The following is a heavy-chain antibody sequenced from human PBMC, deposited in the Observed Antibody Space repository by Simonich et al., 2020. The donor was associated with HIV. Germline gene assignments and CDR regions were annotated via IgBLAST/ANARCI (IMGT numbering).Heavy chain of an antibody. CDR3: AREGADTTMVN. J-gene: IGHJ4*02. CDR2: ISHSGRT. CDR1: GYSISSGYS. D-gene: IGHD5-18*01. Sequence: QVQLQESGPGLVKPSETLSLTCAVSGYSISSGYSWGCIRQPPGKGLEWIGSISHSGRTYYNPSLRSRGTISVDTSKNQFSLRLRSVTAADTAVYYCAREGADTTMVNWGQGTLVTVSS. V-gene: IGHV4-38-2*02.